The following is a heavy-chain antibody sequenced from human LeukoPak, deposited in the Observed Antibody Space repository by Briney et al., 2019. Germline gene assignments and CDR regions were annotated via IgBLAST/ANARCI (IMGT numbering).Heavy chain of an antibody. CDR2: ISGSSNTI. D-gene: IGHD1-26*01. CDR3: ARGRVGARGHALDI. V-gene: IGHV3-48*01. Sequence: SGGSLRLSCAASGFTFINYNMNSVRQAPGKWLEWVSYISGSSNTIYYAASVDGRFTISRDNAKNSLALQMNSLRAEGTAVFYCARGRVGARGHALDIWGEGTMVTVSS. J-gene: IGHJ3*02. CDR1: GFTFINYN.